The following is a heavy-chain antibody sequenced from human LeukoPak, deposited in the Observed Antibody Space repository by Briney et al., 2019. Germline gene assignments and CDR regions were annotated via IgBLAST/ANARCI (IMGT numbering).Heavy chain of an antibody. D-gene: IGHD3-22*01. CDR3: ASYYYDSSGYYSNAPVLQDAFDI. CDR1: GGSFSGYY. V-gene: IGHV4-34*01. Sequence: PSETLSLTCAVYGGSFSGYYWSWIRQPPGKGLEWIGEINHSGSTNYNPSLKSRVTISVDTSKNQFSLKLSSVTAADTAVYYCASYYYDSSGYYSNAPVLQDAFDIWGQGTMVTVSS. J-gene: IGHJ3*02. CDR2: INHSGST.